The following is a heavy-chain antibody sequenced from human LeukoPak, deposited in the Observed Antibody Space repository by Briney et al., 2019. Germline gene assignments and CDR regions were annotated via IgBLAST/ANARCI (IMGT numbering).Heavy chain of an antibody. V-gene: IGHV4-38-2*02. CDR1: GYSISSRHF. Sequence: SETLSLTCSVSGYSISSRHFWGWIRQSPGKGLEWIGTIFHSGSTYHNPSLKSRATISVDTSKNEFSLKLTSVTAADTAVYYCGRSWEHFDWLSPFDYWGQGTLVTVSS. CDR3: GRSWEHFDWLSPFDY. D-gene: IGHD3-9*01. CDR2: IFHSGST. J-gene: IGHJ4*02.